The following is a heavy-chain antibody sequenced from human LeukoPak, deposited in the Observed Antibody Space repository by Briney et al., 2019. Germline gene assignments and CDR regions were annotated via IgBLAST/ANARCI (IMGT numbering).Heavy chain of an antibody. CDR1: GFTFSSYA. J-gene: IGHJ4*02. CDR2: ITGSGGST. CDR3: AKDRKYYDSSIDSDY. Sequence: GGSLRLSRAASGFTFSSYAMSWVRQAPGKGLEWVSVITGSGGSTYYADSVKGRFTISRDNSRNTLYLQMNSLRAGDTAVYYCAKDRKYYDSSIDSDYWGQGTLVTVSS. V-gene: IGHV3-23*01. D-gene: IGHD3-22*01.